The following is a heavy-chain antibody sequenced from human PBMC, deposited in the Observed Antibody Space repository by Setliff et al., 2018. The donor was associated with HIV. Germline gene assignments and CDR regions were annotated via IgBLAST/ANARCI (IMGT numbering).Heavy chain of an antibody. V-gene: IGHV3-23*01. D-gene: IGHD6-19*01. CDR2: ISGSSAGI. Sequence: SCKASGYTFTGYYMHWVRQAPGKGLEWVSAISGSSAGIYYAESVKGRFTISRDNSKNTLYLQMNSLRTEDTALYYCAKDKANVAVAGTLDYWGQGTLVTVSS. CDR1: GYTFTGYY. J-gene: IGHJ4*02. CDR3: AKDKANVAVAGTLDY.